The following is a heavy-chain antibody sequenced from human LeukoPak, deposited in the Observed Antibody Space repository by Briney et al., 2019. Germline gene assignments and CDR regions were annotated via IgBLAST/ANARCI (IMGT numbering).Heavy chain of an antibody. CDR3: ARDGGSNVDIV. CDR2: ISSSSSYI. J-gene: IGHJ4*02. Sequence: PGGSLRLSCAASGFTFSSYAMSWVRQAPGKGLEWVSAISSSSSYIYYADSVKGRFTISRDNAKNSLYLQMNSLRAEDTAVYYCARDGGSNVDIVWGQGTLVTVSS. V-gene: IGHV3-21*01. D-gene: IGHD2-2*03. CDR1: GFTFSSYA.